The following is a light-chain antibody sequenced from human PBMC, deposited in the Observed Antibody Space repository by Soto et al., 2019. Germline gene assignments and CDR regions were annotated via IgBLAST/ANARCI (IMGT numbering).Light chain of an antibody. CDR1: QSINNW. Sequence: IQMTQSPATLSASIGERVTLTCRASQSINNWLAWYQQKPGKAPKLLIYDASSLKSGVSSRFTGSGAGTEFTLTISSLQPDDVATYYCQQYNSNSWTFGQGTKVDIK. J-gene: IGKJ1*01. CDR3: QQYNSNSWT. CDR2: DAS. V-gene: IGKV1-5*01.